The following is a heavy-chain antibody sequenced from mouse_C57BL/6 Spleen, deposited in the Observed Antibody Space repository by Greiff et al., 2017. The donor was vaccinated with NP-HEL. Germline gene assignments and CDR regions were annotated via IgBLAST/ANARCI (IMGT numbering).Heavy chain of an antibody. CDR3: ARGIYYGYEDFDY. D-gene: IGHD2-2*01. J-gene: IGHJ2*01. CDR1: GFTFSDYG. Sequence: EVQLQEPGGGLVKPGGSLKLSCAASGFTFSDYGMHWVRQAPEKGLEWVAYISSGSSTIYYADTVKGRFTISRDNAKNTLFLQMTSLRSEDTAMYYCARGIYYGYEDFDYWGQGTTLTVSS. V-gene: IGHV5-17*01. CDR2: ISSGSSTI.